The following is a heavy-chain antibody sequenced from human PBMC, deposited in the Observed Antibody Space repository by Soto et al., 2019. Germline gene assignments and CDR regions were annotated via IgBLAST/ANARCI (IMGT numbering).Heavy chain of an antibody. CDR2: IYYSGST. CDR1: GGSVSSCSYY. Sequence: SETLSLTCTVSGGSVSSCSYYWSWIRQPPGKGLEWIGYIYYSGSTNYNPSLKSRVTISVDTSKNQFSLKLSSVTAADTAVYYCAREGSGSYPMYYYYYYVMDVWAQGTTVTVSS. J-gene: IGHJ6*02. D-gene: IGHD3-10*01. CDR3: AREGSGSYPMYYYYYYVMDV. V-gene: IGHV4-61*01.